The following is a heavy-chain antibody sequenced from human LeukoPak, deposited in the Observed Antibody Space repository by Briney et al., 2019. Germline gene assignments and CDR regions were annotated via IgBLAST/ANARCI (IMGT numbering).Heavy chain of an antibody. CDR1: GFTLSNYA. J-gene: IGHJ2*01. CDR2: ISYSSGSI. Sequence: PGGSLRLSCAASGFTLSNYAMSWVRQAPGKGPEWVAGISYSSGSIYYSDSVKGRFTISRDNSENTLYLQMNSLRADDTAVYYCAKDVLRLNYGYFDLWGRGTLVSVSS. CDR3: AKDVLRLNYGYFDL. D-gene: IGHD2-21*02. V-gene: IGHV3-23*01.